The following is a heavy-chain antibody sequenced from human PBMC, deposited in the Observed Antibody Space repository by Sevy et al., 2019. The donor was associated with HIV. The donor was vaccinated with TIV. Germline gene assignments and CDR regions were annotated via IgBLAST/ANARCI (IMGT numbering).Heavy chain of an antibody. D-gene: IGHD3-22*01. CDR2: IKQGGSEK. Sequence: GGSLRLSCAASGFTFSSYWMSWVRQAPGKGLEWVANIKQGGSEKYYVDSVKGRFTISRDNAKNSLYLQMNSLRAEDTAVYYCARLIVDYYDSSGYNYYYYYYMDVWGKGTTVTVSS. J-gene: IGHJ6*03. CDR1: GFTFSSYW. V-gene: IGHV3-7*01. CDR3: ARLIVDYYDSSGYNYYYYYYMDV.